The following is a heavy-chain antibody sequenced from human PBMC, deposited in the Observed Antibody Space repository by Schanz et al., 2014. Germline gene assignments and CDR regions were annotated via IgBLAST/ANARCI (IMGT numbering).Heavy chain of an antibody. CDR3: ARLGTGMAVAGSVIDSYYYYMDV. CDR2: IIPSLGLA. D-gene: IGHD6-19*01. J-gene: IGHJ6*03. V-gene: IGHV1-69*02. CDR1: GGTFSSFG. Sequence: VQLEQSGAEVKKPGSSVKVSCKASGGTFSSFGINWVRQAPGQGLEWMGRIIPSLGLAKYEQKFQDKVTITADTSTTTAYMELSSLRSEDTAVYYCARLGTGMAVAGSVIDSYYYYMDVWGEGTTVTVSS.